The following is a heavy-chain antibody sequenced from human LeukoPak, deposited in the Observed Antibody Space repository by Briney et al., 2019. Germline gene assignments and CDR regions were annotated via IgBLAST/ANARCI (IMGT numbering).Heavy chain of an antibody. CDR3: ANNHAPTFSGWGRNDGFDI. CDR1: GFTFSSYA. D-gene: IGHD6-19*01. CDR2: ISGSGGST. J-gene: IGHJ3*02. Sequence: GGSLRLSCAAPGFTFSSYAMSWVRQAPGKGLEWVSAISGSGGSTYYADSVKGRFTISRDNSKNTLYLQVSSLRAEDTAVYYCANNHAPTFSGWGRNDGFDIWGQGTMVTVSS. V-gene: IGHV3-23*01.